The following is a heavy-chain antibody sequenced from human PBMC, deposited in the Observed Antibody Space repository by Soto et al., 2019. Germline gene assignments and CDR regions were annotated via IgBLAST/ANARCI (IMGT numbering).Heavy chain of an antibody. D-gene: IGHD6-19*01. CDR2: FYPGDSDT. CDR1: GYSFISYW. CDR3: AREVAGQRVYFQH. V-gene: IGHV5-51*01. J-gene: IGHJ1*01. Sequence: PGESLKISCKGSGYSFISYWIVWVRQMPGKGLEWMGTFYPGDSDTRYSPSFQGQVTISADKSISTAYLQWSSLKASDTAMYYCAREVAGQRVYFQHWGQGTLVTVSS.